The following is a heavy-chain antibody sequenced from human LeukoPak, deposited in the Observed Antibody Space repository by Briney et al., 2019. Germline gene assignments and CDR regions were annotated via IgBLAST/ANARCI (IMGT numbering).Heavy chain of an antibody. J-gene: IGHJ5*02. V-gene: IGHV4-59*01. CDR3: ARDALYYCGSGSYYAGLGP. D-gene: IGHD3-10*01. CDR2: IYYSGST. Sequence: SETLSLTCTVSGGSISSYYWSWIRQPPGKGLEWIGYIYYSGSTNYNPSLKSRVTISVDTSKNQFSLKLSSVTAADTAVYYCARDALYYCGSGSYYAGLGPWGQGTLVTVSS. CDR1: GGSISSYY.